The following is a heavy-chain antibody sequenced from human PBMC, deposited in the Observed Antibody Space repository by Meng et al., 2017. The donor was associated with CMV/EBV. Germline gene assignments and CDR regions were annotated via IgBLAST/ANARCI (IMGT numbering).Heavy chain of an antibody. CDR1: GFTFSSYE. D-gene: IGHD3-3*01. CDR2: ISSSGSSI. J-gene: IGHJ6*02. Sequence: LSLTCAASGFTFSSYEMNWVRQAPGKGLEWISYISSSGSSIYYADSVKGRFTISRDNAKNSLYLQMNSLRAEDTAVYYCARDDYDFWSGYYYGYYYYYGMDVWGQGTTVTVSS. CDR3: ARDDYDFWSGYYYGYYYYYGMDV. V-gene: IGHV3-48*03.